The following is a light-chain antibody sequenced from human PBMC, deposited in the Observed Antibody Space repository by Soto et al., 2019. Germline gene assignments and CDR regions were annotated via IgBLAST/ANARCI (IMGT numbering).Light chain of an antibody. V-gene: IGKV3-11*01. CDR2: DAS. Sequence: IVLTQSPATLSLSPGERATLSCRASQSLSIYLAWYQQKPGQAPSLLIFDASNRATGIPARFSGSGSGTDFTLPISGLEPEDSAVYYCQQRTTWPITFGQGTRLEIK. J-gene: IGKJ5*01. CDR3: QQRTTWPIT. CDR1: QSLSIY.